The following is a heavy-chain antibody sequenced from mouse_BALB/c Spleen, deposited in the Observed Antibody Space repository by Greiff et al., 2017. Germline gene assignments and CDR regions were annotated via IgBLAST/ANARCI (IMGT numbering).Heavy chain of an antibody. CDR3: TREAY. V-gene: IGHV5-6-4*01. J-gene: IGHJ3*01. CDR1: GSTFGSYT. CDR2: ISSGGSYT. Sequence: EVQLVESGGGLVKPGGSLKLSCAASGSTFGSYTMSWVRQTPGKGLEWVATISSGGSYTNYPDSVKGRFTISRDNAKNTLYLQMSSLKSEDTAMYYCTREAYWGQGTLVTVSA.